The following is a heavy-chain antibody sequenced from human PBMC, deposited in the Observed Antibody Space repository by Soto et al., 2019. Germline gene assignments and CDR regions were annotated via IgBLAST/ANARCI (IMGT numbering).Heavy chain of an antibody. CDR3: AKARGRTWYEDY. D-gene: IGHD6-13*01. V-gene: IGHV3-23*01. CDR2: ISGSGNTT. Sequence: VQLLESGGGLVQPGGSLRLSCAASGFTFSSYAMTWVRQAPGKGLEWVSSISGSGNTTYYADSVKGRFTISRDSSKNTLYLQMNSLRPEDTAVYYCAKARGRTWYEDYWGQGTLVTVSS. CDR1: GFTFSSYA. J-gene: IGHJ4*02.